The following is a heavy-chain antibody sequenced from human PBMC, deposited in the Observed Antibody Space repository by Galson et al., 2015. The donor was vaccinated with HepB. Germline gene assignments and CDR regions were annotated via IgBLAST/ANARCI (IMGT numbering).Heavy chain of an antibody. J-gene: IGHJ4*02. CDR1: GFTFSSYA. Sequence: SLRLSCAASGFTFSSYAMSWVRQAPGKGLEWVSSISSSSSYIYYADSVKGRFTISRDNANNSLYLQMNSLRAEDTAVYYCAKTAWSYNYFDYWGQGTLVTVSS. V-gene: IGHV3-21*01. D-gene: IGHD3-10*01. CDR3: AKTAWSYNYFDY. CDR2: ISSSSSYI.